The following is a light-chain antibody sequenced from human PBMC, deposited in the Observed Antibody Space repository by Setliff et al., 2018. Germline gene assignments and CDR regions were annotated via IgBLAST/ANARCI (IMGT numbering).Light chain of an antibody. CDR3: CSYVGSHTLRV. J-gene: IGLJ1*01. CDR2: DVY. V-gene: IGLV2-11*01. CDR1: SSDVGGSNY. Sequence: QSVLAQPRSVFGSPGQSVSISCTGTSSDVGGSNYVSWYQQHPGRAPKLMIYDVYRRPSGVPDRFSGSKSGNTASLTISGLQAEDEADYYCCSYVGSHTLRVFGTGTKVTVL.